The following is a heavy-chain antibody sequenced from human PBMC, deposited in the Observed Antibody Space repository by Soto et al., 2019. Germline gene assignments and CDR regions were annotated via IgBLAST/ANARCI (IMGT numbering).Heavy chain of an antibody. Sequence: ASVKVSCKASGYTFTGYYMHWVRQAPGQGLEWMGWINPNSGGTNYAQKFQGWVTMTRDTSISTAYVELSRLRSDDTAVYYRARERGRWSIAARNSGMDVWGQGTMVTVSS. J-gene: IGHJ6*02. V-gene: IGHV1-2*04. CDR2: INPNSGGT. CDR1: GYTFTGYY. CDR3: ARERGRWSIAARNSGMDV. D-gene: IGHD6-6*01.